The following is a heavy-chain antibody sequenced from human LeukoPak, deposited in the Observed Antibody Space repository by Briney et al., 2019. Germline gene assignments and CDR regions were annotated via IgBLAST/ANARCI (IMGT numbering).Heavy chain of an antibody. CDR3: ARDSPNWNHPPSGMDV. J-gene: IGHJ6*02. D-gene: IGHD1-1*01. CDR1: GFTFDDYA. Sequence: PGGSLRLSCAASGFTFDDYAMHWVRQAPGKGLEWVSGISWNSGSIGYADSVKGRFTISRDNAKNSLYLQMNSLRAEDTAVYYCARDSPNWNHPPSGMDVWGQGTTVTVSS. V-gene: IGHV3-9*01. CDR2: ISWNSGSI.